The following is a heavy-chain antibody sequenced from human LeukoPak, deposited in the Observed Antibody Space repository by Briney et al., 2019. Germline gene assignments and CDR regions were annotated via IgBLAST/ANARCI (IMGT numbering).Heavy chain of an antibody. Sequence: SQTLSLTCAISGDIVSSNSAAWNWSRQSPSRGLEWLGRTYYRSKWYNDYAVSVKSRITINPDTSKNQFSLQLNSVTPEDTAVYYCARDRFSSPGNFDYWGQGTLVTVSS. CDR1: GDIVSSNSAA. J-gene: IGHJ4*02. V-gene: IGHV6-1*01. CDR3: ARDRFSSPGNFDY. CDR2: TYYRSKWYN. D-gene: IGHD6-13*01.